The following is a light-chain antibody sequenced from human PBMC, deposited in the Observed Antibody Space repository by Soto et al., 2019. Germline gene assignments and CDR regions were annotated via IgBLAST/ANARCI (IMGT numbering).Light chain of an antibody. CDR1: QGIGDT. CDR2: DTS. CDR3: QQYGSSPIT. Sequence: VVMRRSPATLSVSPGEGATRSCRASQGIGDTLAWYQHKPGQTPRLLIYDTSTRATGVPTRFSGSRSGAEFTLTISRLEPEDFAVYYCQQYGSSPITFGQGTRLET. J-gene: IGKJ5*01. V-gene: IGKV3D-15*02.